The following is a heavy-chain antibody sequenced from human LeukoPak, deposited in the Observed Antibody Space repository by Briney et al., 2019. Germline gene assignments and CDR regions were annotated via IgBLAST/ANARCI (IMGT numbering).Heavy chain of an antibody. D-gene: IGHD2-15*01. CDR1: GDSISSYY. CDR3: AREGSENWFDP. J-gene: IGHJ5*02. Sequence: SETLSLTCTVSGDSISSYYWNWIRQPPGKGLEWIGYIYYSGSTNYNPSLKSRVTISVDTSKNQFSLKLSSVTAADTAVYYCAREGSENWFDPWGQGTLVTVSS. CDR2: IYYSGST. V-gene: IGHV4-59*12.